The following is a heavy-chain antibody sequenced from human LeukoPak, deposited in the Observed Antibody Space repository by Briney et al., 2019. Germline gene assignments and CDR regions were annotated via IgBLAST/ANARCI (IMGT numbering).Heavy chain of an antibody. D-gene: IGHD1-26*01. CDR1: GFTFSSYG. V-gene: IGHV3-33*01. J-gene: IGHJ4*02. Sequence: PGGSLRLSCAASGFTFSSYGMHWVRQAPGKGLEEVAVIWYDGSNKYYADSVKGRFTISRDNSKNTLYLQMNSLRAEDTAVYYCAREYMWDYFDYWGQGTLVTVSS. CDR2: IWYDGSNK. CDR3: AREYMWDYFDY.